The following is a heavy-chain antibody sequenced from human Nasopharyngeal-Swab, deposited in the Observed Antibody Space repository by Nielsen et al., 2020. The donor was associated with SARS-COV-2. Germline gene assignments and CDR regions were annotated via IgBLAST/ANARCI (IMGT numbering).Heavy chain of an antibody. Sequence: SETLSLTCTVSGGSISSGGYYWIWIRQHPGKGLEWIGYIYYSGSTYYNPSLKSRVTISVDTSKNQFSLKLSSVTAADTAVYYCARVREVQGVMEGPPHPQPDAFDIWGQGTTVTVSS. V-gene: IGHV4-31*03. CDR3: ARVREVQGVMEGPPHPQPDAFDI. D-gene: IGHD3-10*01. CDR1: GGSISSGGYY. J-gene: IGHJ3*02. CDR2: IYYSGST.